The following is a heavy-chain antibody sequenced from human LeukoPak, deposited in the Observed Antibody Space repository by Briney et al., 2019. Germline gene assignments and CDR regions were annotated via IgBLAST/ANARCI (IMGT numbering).Heavy chain of an antibody. J-gene: IGHJ6*03. CDR3: AKAGSSSSRRGGPGYYYYYYYYMDV. CDR1: GFTFDDYA. V-gene: IGHV3-9*01. Sequence: GGSLRLSCAASGFTFDDYAMHWVRQAPGKGLEWFSGISWNSGSIGYADSVKGRFTISRDNAKNSLYLQMNSLRAEDTALYYCAKAGSSSSRRGGPGYYYYYYYYMDVWGKGTTVTVSS. D-gene: IGHD6-13*01. CDR2: ISWNSGSI.